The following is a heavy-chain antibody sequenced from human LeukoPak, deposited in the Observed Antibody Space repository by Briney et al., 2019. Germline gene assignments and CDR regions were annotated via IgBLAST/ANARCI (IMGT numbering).Heavy chain of an antibody. V-gene: IGHV3-7*01. D-gene: IGHD2-21*01. CDR2: IRRDGSAI. CDR3: ARDFSPYCGGDCYSDALDI. CDR1: GFIFSNSW. Sequence: PGGSLRLSCIASGFIFSNSWMTWVRQAPGKGLEWVANIRRDGSAIHYVDSVKGRFTISRDNAQNSLYLQMNSLRAEDTAVYYCARDFSPYCGGDCYSDALDIWGQGTMVTVSS. J-gene: IGHJ3*02.